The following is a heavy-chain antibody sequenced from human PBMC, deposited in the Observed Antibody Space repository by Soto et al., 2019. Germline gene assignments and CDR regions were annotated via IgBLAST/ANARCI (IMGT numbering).Heavy chain of an antibody. CDR3: ARPVNYYYYYMDV. CDR1: GGSISNYY. Sequence: SETLSLTCTVSGGSISNYYWSWIRQPPGKGLEWIGYINYSGSTNYNPSLKSRVTISADTSKNQFSLKLSSVTAADTAVYYSARPVNYYYYYMDVWGKGTMVTVSS. V-gene: IGHV4-59*08. CDR2: INYSGST. J-gene: IGHJ6*03.